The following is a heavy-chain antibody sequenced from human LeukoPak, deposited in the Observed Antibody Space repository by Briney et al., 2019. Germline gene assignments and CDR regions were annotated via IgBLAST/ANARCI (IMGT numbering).Heavy chain of an antibody. V-gene: IGHV4-30-2*01. CDR3: QVTTVGYFDY. D-gene: IGHD4-11*01. J-gene: IGHJ4*02. CDR1: GASISGGGYS. CDR2: IYHNGST. Sequence: KPSQTLSLTFAVSGASISGGGYSWSWIRQPPGKSREWIAYIYHNGSTNYHPSLKSRVTIPVDRSKNQFSLKLSSVTAADTAVYYCQVTTVGYFDYGGQGTRVTV.